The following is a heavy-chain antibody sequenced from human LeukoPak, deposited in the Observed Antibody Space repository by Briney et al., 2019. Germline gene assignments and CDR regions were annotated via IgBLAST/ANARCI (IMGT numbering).Heavy chain of an antibody. V-gene: IGHV3-21*01. D-gene: IGHD3-22*01. CDR1: GFNFSSYS. CDR3: ARESSGYFY. Sequence: SGGSLRLSCAASGFNFSSYSMNWVRQAPGKGLEWVSSISSSSSFRYYADSVKGRFTISRDNAKNSLYLQMNSLRAEDTAVYYCARESSGYFYWGQGTLVSVSS. J-gene: IGHJ4*02. CDR2: ISSSSSFR.